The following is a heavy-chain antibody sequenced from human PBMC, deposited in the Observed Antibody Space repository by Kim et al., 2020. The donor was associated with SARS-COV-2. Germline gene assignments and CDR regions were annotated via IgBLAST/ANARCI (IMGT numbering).Heavy chain of an antibody. CDR2: IYHTGST. Sequence: SETLSLTCTVSGDSVSGVDDFWTWIRQPPGRKLEWIGYIYHTGSTLYNLSLESRVTMSVDTSKNQFSLKLSSVTAADTAIYYCARGPPVLYSAVWRSGAT. D-gene: IGHD3-10*02. CDR3: ARGPPVLYSAV. J-gene: IGHJ6*03. CDR1: GDSVSGVDDF. V-gene: IGHV4-61*08.